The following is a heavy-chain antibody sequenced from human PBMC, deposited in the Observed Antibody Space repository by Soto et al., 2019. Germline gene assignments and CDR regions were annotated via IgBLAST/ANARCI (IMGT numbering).Heavy chain of an antibody. D-gene: IGHD3-16*01. CDR2: ISGYNGNT. J-gene: IGHJ6*01. V-gene: IGHV1-18*01. CDR3: AREGEMPYYYYGMDV. CDR1: GYTFTTYG. Sequence: QVQLVQSGAEVKKPGASVKVSCKSSGYTFTTYGISWVRQAPGQGLEWMGWISGYNGNTKYAQKFQGRATMTTDTSTSTAYMDLRSLRSDVSAVYYCAREGEMPYYYYGMDVWGQGTTVTV.